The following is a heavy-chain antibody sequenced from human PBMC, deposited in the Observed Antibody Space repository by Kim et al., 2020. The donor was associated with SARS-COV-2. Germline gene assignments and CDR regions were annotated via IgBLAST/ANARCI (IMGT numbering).Heavy chain of an antibody. CDR1: GGSFSGYY. V-gene: IGHV4-34*01. J-gene: IGHJ5*02. Sequence: SETLSLTCAVYGGSFSGYYWSWIRQPPGKGLEWIGEINHSGSTNYNPSLKSRVTISVDTSKNQFSLRLSSVTAADTAVYYCARSGVLRYFDWLSLNWFDPWGQGTLVTVSS. CDR3: ARSGVLRYFDWLSLNWFDP. D-gene: IGHD3-9*01. CDR2: INHSGST.